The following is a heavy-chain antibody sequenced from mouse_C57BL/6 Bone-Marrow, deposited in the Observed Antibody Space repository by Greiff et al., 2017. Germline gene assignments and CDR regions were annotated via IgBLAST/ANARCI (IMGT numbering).Heavy chain of an antibody. V-gene: IGHV7-1*01. CDR3: ARAASSWYYGMDY. CDR1: GFTFSDFY. D-gene: IGHD6-1*01. Sequence: EVKLVESGGGLVQSGRSLRLSCATSGFTFSDFYMEWVRQAPGKGLEWIAASRNKANDYTTEYSASVKGRFIVSRDTSHSILYLQMDALRAEDTAFYCCARAASSWYYGMDYWGQGTSVTVSS. J-gene: IGHJ4*01. CDR2: SRNKANDYTT.